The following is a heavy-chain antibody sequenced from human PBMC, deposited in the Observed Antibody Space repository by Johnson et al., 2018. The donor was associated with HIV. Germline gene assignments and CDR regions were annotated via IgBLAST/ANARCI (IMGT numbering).Heavy chain of an antibody. D-gene: IGHD3-22*01. CDR1: GFTFSSYA. V-gene: IGHV3-30*04. CDR3: ARGGLTYYYDSSGYPDDFDI. Sequence: QMQLVESGGGVVQPGRSLRLSCAASGFTFSSYAMHWVRQAPGKGLEWVAVLSYDGSEKYHADSVKGRFTISRDNLKSTLIVQMNNLRAEDTAVYYCARGGLTYYYDSSGYPDDFDIWGQGTMVTVSS. J-gene: IGHJ3*02. CDR2: LSYDGSEK.